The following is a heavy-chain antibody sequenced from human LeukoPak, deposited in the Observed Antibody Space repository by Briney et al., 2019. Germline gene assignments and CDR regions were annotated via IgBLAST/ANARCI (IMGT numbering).Heavy chain of an antibody. CDR2: TYYRSKWYN. J-gene: IGHJ4*02. CDR1: GDTVSSNSAA. Sequence: SQTLSLTCTISGDTVSSNSAAWNWIRQSPSRGLEWLGRTYYRSKWYNDYAVSVKSRITINPDTSKTQFSLQLNSATPEGTAVYYCARASRGIFDYWGQGTLVTVSS. V-gene: IGHV6-1*01. D-gene: IGHD3-16*01. CDR3: ARASRGIFDY.